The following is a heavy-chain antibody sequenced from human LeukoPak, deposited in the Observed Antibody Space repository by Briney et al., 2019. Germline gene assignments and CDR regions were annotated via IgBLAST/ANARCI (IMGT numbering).Heavy chain of an antibody. D-gene: IGHD5-18*01. V-gene: IGHV4-59*01. CDR2: IYYSGST. Sequence: SATLSLTCTVSGGSISSYYWCWIRPPPGKGLEWIGYIYYSGSTNYNPSLKSRVTISVDTSKNQFSLKLSSVTAADTAVYYCARGNTAMVTGFDYWGQGTLVTVSS. CDR3: ARGNTAMVTGFDY. CDR1: GGSISSYY. J-gene: IGHJ4*02.